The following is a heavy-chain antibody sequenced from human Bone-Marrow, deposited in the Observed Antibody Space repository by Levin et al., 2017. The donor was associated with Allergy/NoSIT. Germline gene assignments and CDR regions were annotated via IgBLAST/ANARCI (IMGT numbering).Heavy chain of an antibody. CDR3: AKGYSSSWYFDS. D-gene: IGHD5-12*01. J-gene: IGHJ4*02. Sequence: GGFLRLSRAASGFTFSSYGMHWVRQAPGRGLEWVAVISKDGNNKYYADSVKGRFTISRDNSKNTLFLQMNSLRPDDTAVYYCAKGYSSSWYFDSWGQGTLVTVSS. CDR2: ISKDGNNK. V-gene: IGHV3-30*18. CDR1: GFTFSSYG.